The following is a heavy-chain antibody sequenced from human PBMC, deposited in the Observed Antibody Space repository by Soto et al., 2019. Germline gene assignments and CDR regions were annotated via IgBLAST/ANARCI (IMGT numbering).Heavy chain of an antibody. CDR2: IYYSGST. CDR3: ARQGYCSSTSCYLGTQN. J-gene: IGHJ4*02. V-gene: IGHV4-39*01. CDR1: GGSISSSSYY. D-gene: IGHD2-2*01. Sequence: SETLSLTCTVSGGSISSSSYYWGWIRQPPGKGLEWIGSIYYSGSTYYNPSLKSRVTISVDTSKNQFSLKLSSVTAADTAVYYCARQGYCSSTSCYLGTQNWGQGTLVTVSS.